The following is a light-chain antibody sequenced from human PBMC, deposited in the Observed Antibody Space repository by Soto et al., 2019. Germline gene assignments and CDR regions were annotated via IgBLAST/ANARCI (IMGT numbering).Light chain of an antibody. V-gene: IGLV2-14*01. Sequence: QSALTQPASVSGSPGQSITISCTGANSDFGDYNSVSWFQQHPGKAPTIIIYDVTNRPSGVSNRFSGSKSGNTASLTISGLLAEDEADYYCSSYTNTYTRVFGTGTKLTVL. CDR2: DVT. CDR1: NSDFGDYNS. CDR3: SSYTNTYTRV. J-gene: IGLJ1*01.